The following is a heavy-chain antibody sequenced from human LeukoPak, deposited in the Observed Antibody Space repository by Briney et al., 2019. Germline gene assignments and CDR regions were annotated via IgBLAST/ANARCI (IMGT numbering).Heavy chain of an antibody. CDR3: ARFYDSSGYYSQTYDY. J-gene: IGHJ4*02. Sequence: ASVKVSCKASGGTFSSYAISWVRQAPGQGLEWMGGIIPIFGTANYAQKFQGRVTITADESTSTAYMELSSLRSEDTAVYYCARFYDSSGYYSQTYDYWGQGTLVTVSS. CDR2: IIPIFGTA. CDR1: GGTFSSYA. V-gene: IGHV1-69*13. D-gene: IGHD3-22*01.